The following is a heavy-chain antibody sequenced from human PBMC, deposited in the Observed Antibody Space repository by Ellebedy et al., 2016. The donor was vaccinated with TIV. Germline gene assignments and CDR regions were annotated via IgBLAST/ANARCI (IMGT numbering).Heavy chain of an antibody. J-gene: IGHJ5*02. CDR1: GFTFRSYW. V-gene: IGHV3-7*03. Sequence: GESLKISCAASGFTFRSYWMTWVRQAPGKGLEWAANIKEDGSEKYYVDPAKGRFTISRDNTKNSLYLQMNSLRAEDTAVYYCARAFRLGASSSPIWWFDPWGQGTLVTVSS. CDR3: ARAFRLGASSSPIWWFDP. D-gene: IGHD6-6*01. CDR2: IKEDGSEK.